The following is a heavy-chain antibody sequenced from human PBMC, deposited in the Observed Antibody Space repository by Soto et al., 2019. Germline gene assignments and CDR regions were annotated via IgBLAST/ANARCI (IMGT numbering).Heavy chain of an antibody. CDR2: INPNSGGT. Sequence: ASVKVSCKASGYTFTGYYMHWVRQAPGQGLEWMGWINPNSGGTNYAQKFQGRVTMTRDTSISTAYMELSRLRSDDTAVYYCARDPGVGATPFDYWGQGTLVTVSS. D-gene: IGHD1-26*01. V-gene: IGHV1-2*02. J-gene: IGHJ4*02. CDR3: ARDPGVGATPFDY. CDR1: GYTFTGYY.